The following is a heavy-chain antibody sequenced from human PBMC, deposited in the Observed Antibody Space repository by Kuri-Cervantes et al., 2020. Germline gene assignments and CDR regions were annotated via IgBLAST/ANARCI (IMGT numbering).Heavy chain of an antibody. Sequence: SETLSLTCAVYGGSFSGYYWSWIRQPPGKGLEWIGEINHSGSTNYNPSLKSRVTISVDTSKSQFYLKLSSVTAADTAVYSCASGCQWNYRLNWMDPWGQGTLVTVSS. D-gene: IGHD1-7*01. CDR2: INHSGST. CDR3: ASGCQWNYRLNWMDP. V-gene: IGHV4-34*01. J-gene: IGHJ5*02. CDR1: GGSFSGYY.